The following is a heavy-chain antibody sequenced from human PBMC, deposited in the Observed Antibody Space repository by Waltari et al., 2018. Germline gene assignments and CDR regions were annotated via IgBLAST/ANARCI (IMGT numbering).Heavy chain of an antibody. J-gene: IGHJ4*02. D-gene: IGHD3-22*01. Sequence: QVQLVQSGAEVKKPGASVKVSCKASGYIFTSYGISWVRQGPGQGLEWMGWISGYNGNTIYAKKVQGRVTMTTDTSTNTAYMELRSLRSDDTAVYYCARVPLPYYYDSSGPFDYWGQGTLVTVSS. V-gene: IGHV1-18*01. CDR2: ISGYNGNT. CDR1: GYIFTSYG. CDR3: ARVPLPYYYDSSGPFDY.